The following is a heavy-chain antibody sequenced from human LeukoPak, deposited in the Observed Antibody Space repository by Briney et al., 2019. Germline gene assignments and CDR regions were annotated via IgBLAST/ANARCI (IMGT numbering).Heavy chain of an antibody. V-gene: IGHV4-39*01. CDR3: ARHTCSSTSCYTTGFDY. Sequence: SETLSLTCTVSGGSISSSSYYWGWIRQPPGKGLEWIGSIYYSGSTYYNPSLKSRVTISVDTSKNQFSLKLSPVTAADTAVYYCARHTCSSTSCYTTGFDYWGQGTLVTVSS. CDR2: IYYSGST. D-gene: IGHD2-2*02. J-gene: IGHJ4*02. CDR1: GGSISSSSYY.